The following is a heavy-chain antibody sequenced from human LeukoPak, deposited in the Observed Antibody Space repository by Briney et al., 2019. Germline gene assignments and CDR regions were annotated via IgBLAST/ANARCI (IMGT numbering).Heavy chain of an antibody. CDR2: IYYTGRT. Sequence: SETLSLTCTVSGGSISGDCWSSIRQPPGKGLEWVGYIYYTGRTNHNPSLKRRVTIAVDTPKNQFSLKLSSVTAADPAVYYCARLQGGSNAVFDYWGQGTLVSVSS. V-gene: IGHV4-59*01. CDR1: GGSISGDC. CDR3: ARLQGGSNAVFDY. J-gene: IGHJ4*02. D-gene: IGHD1-26*01.